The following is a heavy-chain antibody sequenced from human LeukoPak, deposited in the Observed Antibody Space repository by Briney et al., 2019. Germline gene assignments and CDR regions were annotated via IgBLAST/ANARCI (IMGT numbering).Heavy chain of an antibody. V-gene: IGHV3-21*01. J-gene: IGHJ4*02. D-gene: IGHD3-22*01. Sequence: PGGSLRLSCTASGFAFSDYNVNWVRQAPGKGLEWVSSISSRSSYVHYADSVKGRFTVSRDNAENTLYLQMNSLRVEDTAVYYCVRSAFHAGSGNYYDYWGQGTLVTVSS. CDR3: VRSAFHAGSGNYYDY. CDR1: GFAFSDYN. CDR2: ISSRSSYV.